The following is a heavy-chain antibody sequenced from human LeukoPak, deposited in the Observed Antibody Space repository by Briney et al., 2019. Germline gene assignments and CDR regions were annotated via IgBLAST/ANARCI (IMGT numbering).Heavy chain of an antibody. J-gene: IGHJ6*03. V-gene: IGHV1-69*13. CDR2: IIPIFGTA. D-gene: IGHD3-3*01. Sequence: GASVKVSCKASGYTFTSYYMHWVRQAPGQGLEWMGGIIPIFGTANYAQKFQGRVTITADESTSTAYMELSSLRSEDTAVYYCARTYYDFWSGHRATYYYYYMDVWGKGTTVTVSS. CDR1: GYTFTSYY. CDR3: ARTYYDFWSGHRATYYYYYMDV.